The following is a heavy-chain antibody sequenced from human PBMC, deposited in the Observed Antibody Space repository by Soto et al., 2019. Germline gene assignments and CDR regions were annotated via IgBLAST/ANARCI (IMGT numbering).Heavy chain of an antibody. D-gene: IGHD1-26*01. Sequence: ASVKVSCKASGYTFTSYGISWVRQARGQGLEWMGWISTYNGNTNYAQKFQGRVTMTTDTSTSTAYMELRSLRSDDTAVYYCARDRSGTYYLVWGQGTLVTVSS. CDR1: GYTFTSYG. CDR3: ARDRSGTYYLV. J-gene: IGHJ4*02. CDR2: ISTYNGNT. V-gene: IGHV1-18*01.